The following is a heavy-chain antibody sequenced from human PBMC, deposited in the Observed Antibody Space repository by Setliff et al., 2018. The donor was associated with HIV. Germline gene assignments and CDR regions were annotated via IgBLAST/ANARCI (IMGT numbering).Heavy chain of an antibody. CDR3: ARVRGNGSPGYFDY. CDR2: IFQTGDS. V-gene: IGHV4-4*02. Sequence: PSETLSLTCAVSGGSINSSNWWSWVRQPPGKGLEWIGEIFQTGDSNYNPSLKSRVTISVDESKNQFSLKLTSVTAADTAVYYCARVRGNGSPGYFDYWGQGTLVTVSS. D-gene: IGHD1-26*01. CDR1: GGSINSSNW. J-gene: IGHJ4*02.